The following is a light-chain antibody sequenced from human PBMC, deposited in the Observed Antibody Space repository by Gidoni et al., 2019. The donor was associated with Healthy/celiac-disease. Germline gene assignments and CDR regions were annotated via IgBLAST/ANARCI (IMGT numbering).Light chain of an antibody. CDR3: QQYYSYPRT. Sequence: AIRMTQSPSSFSASTGDRVTITCRASQGIRSYLAWYQQKPGKAPKLLIYAASTLQSGVPSRLSGSGSGTDFTLTISCLQSEDFATYYCQQYYSYPRTFGQGTKVEIK. CDR2: AAS. V-gene: IGKV1-8*01. J-gene: IGKJ1*01. CDR1: QGIRSY.